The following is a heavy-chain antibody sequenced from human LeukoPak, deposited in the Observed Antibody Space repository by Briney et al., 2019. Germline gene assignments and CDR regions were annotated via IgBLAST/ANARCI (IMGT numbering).Heavy chain of an antibody. Sequence: PGGSLRLSCAASGFTFSSYAMSWVRQAPGKGLERVSSISGNSGNTYYADSVKGRFTISRDNSKSTLYLHMNSLRAEDTAVFYCVRNVAAGRTPYYFDYWGQGTLVTVSS. CDR1: GFTFSSYA. D-gene: IGHD6-19*01. CDR3: VRNVAAGRTPYYFDY. J-gene: IGHJ4*02. V-gene: IGHV3-23*01. CDR2: ISGNSGNT.